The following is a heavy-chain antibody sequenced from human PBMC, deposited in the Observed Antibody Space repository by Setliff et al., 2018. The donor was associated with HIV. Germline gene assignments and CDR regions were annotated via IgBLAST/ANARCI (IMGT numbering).Heavy chain of an antibody. CDR2: ITPNGRT. CDR3: SNWNTTIDEDS. Sequence: SETLSLTCAVYGGSVSGHYWGWFRQPPGKGLEWIGEITPNGRTNYIPSLKSRVTMSLDTPKNQFSLKLTSVTVADTAFYYCSNWNTTIDEDSWGQGTLVTVSS. CDR1: GGSVSGHY. D-gene: IGHD5-18*01. V-gene: IGHV4-34*01. J-gene: IGHJ4*02.